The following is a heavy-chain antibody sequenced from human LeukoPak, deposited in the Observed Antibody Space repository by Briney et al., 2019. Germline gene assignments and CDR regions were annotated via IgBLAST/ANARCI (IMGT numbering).Heavy chain of an antibody. Sequence: SETLSLTCTVSGGSMSGFFWTWIRQPPGRELEWIGSIYYSGSSTKYNPSLKSRVTISVDTSKSQFSLKLSSVTAADTAVYYCARGQEIGNVYSPYYMDVWGKGTTVTVSS. CDR2: IYYSGSST. J-gene: IGHJ6*03. CDR1: GGSMSGFF. V-gene: IGHV4-59*01. CDR3: ARGQEIGNVYSPYYMDV. D-gene: IGHD2-21*01.